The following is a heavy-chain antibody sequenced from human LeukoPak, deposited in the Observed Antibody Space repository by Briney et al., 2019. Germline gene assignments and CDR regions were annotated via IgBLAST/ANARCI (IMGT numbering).Heavy chain of an antibody. Sequence: PGGSLRLSCAASGFTFSSYGMHWVRQAPGKGLEWVAVIWYDGSNKYYADSVKGRFTISRDNSKNTLDLQMNSLRAEDTAVYYCAKDLRSYSNFYYFDYWGQGTLVTVSS. V-gene: IGHV3-33*06. D-gene: IGHD4-11*01. CDR3: AKDLRSYSNFYYFDY. CDR1: GFTFSSYG. CDR2: IWYDGSNK. J-gene: IGHJ4*02.